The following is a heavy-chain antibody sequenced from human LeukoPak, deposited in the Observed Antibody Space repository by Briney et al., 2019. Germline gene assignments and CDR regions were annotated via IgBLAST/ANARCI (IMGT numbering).Heavy chain of an antibody. J-gene: IGHJ4*02. CDR2: LYSRGDT. Sequence: GGSLRLSCAASGFTASTHYMSWVRQAPGKGLEWVSLLYSRGDTFYADSVKGRFTISRDNSKNTLYLQMNSLTAEDTAVYFCARDSSSFPNYFDYWGQGTLVTVSS. CDR3: ARDSSSFPNYFDY. D-gene: IGHD6-19*01. CDR1: GFTASTHY. V-gene: IGHV3-53*01.